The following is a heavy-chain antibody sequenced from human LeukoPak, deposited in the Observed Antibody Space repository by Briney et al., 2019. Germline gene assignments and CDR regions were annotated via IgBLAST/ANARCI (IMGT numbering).Heavy chain of an antibody. CDR2: ISGSGGST. CDR1: GFTLRSYA. J-gene: IGHJ5*02. Sequence: PGGCLRLSCAASGFTLRSYAMSWVRQAPGKGREGVSAISGSGGSTYYADSVKGRFTISRDNSKNTLYLQMNSLRAEDTAVYYCAKGLTYWFDPWGQGTLVTVSS. CDR3: AKGLTYWFDP. V-gene: IGHV3-23*01.